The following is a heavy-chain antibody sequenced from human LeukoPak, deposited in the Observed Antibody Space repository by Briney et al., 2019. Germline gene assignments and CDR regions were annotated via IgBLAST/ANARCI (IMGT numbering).Heavy chain of an antibody. CDR2: IYYSGDT. Sequence: SETLSLTCSVSGSSMRSGGYYWLWIRQPPGRELEWIGSIYYSGDTYYNPSLKSRVTISVDTSKNQFSLKLSSVTAADTAVYCCARGQRKTDSISSGYYYTDYWGQGTLVTVSS. CDR1: GSSMRSGGYY. CDR3: ARGQRKTDSISSGYYYTDY. V-gene: IGHV4-39*07. J-gene: IGHJ4*02. D-gene: IGHD3-22*01.